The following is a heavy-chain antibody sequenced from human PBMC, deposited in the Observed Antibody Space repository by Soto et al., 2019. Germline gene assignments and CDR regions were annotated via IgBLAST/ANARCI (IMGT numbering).Heavy chain of an antibody. CDR3: AKGPGRGYSGYDYHYYFDY. J-gene: IGHJ4*02. D-gene: IGHD5-12*01. CDR2: ISGSGGST. CDR1: GFTFSSYA. V-gene: IGHV3-23*01. Sequence: EVQLLESGGGLVQPGGSLRLSCAASGFTFSSYAMSWVRQAPGKGLEWVSAISGSGGSTYYADSVKGRFTISRDNSKNTLYQQMNSLRAEDTAVYYCAKGPGRGYSGYDYHYYFDYWGQGTPVTVSS.